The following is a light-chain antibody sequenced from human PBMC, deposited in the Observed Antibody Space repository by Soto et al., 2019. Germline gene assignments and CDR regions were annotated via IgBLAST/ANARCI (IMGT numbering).Light chain of an antibody. J-gene: IGKJ5*01. CDR2: DAS. Sequence: EIVLTQSPATLSLSPGERATLSCRASQSFSNYLAWYQQKPGQAPRLLIYDASTRATGIPARFSGSGSGTDFTLTISSLEPEDFAVYYCQQRSTWPLTFGQGTRLEIK. CDR1: QSFSNY. CDR3: QQRSTWPLT. V-gene: IGKV3-11*01.